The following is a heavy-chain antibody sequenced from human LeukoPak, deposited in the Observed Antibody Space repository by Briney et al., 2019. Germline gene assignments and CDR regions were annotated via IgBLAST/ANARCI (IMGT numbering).Heavy chain of an antibody. CDR3: AKDGFGQWLTIGY. CDR1: GFTFSNYA. J-gene: IGHJ4*02. Sequence: GGSLRLSCAASGFTFSNYAIHWVRQAPGKGLEWVAVISYDGSGKDYADSVKGRFTTSRDNPKNTVYLQMNSLRPEDTAVYYCAKDGFGQWLTIGYWGQGTLVTVSS. CDR2: ISYDGSGK. D-gene: IGHD6-19*01. V-gene: IGHV3-30*04.